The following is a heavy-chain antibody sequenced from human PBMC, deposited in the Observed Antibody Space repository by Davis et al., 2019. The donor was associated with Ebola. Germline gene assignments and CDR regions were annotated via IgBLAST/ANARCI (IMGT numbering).Heavy chain of an antibody. D-gene: IGHD2-2*01. CDR2: INPNSGGT. CDR1: GYTFTGYY. J-gene: IGHJ6*02. Sequence: ASVTVSCKASGYTFTGYYMHWVRQAPGQGLEWMGWINPNSGGTNYAQKFQGWVTMTRDTSISTAYMELSRLRSDDTAVYYCARVMPHYYYGMDVWGQGTTVTVSS. V-gene: IGHV1-2*04. CDR3: ARVMPHYYYGMDV.